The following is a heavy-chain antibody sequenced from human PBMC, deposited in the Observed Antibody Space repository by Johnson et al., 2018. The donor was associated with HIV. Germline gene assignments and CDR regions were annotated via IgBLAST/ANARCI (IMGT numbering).Heavy chain of an antibody. CDR2: ISYDGSNK. V-gene: IGHV3-30*04. CDR3: ASGDDDGF. J-gene: IGHJ4*03. D-gene: IGHD5-12*01. CDR1: GFTFSSYA. Sequence: QVQLVESGGGLVQPGRSLRLSCAASGFTFSSYAMHWVRQAPGKGLEWVAVISYDGSNKYYTDSVKGRFTISRDNSRNTLYLQMNSLRPEDTAVYYCASGDDDGFWGRGTLVTVSS.